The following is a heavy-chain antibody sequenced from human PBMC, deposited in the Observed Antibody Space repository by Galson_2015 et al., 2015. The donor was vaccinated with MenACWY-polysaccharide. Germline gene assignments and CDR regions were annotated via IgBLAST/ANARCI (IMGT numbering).Heavy chain of an antibody. CDR1: GFNFSIYG. Sequence: SLRLSCAASGFNFSIYGMSWVRQAPGRGLEWVSGSGSGGGLYYADSVKGRFTVSRDNSKNTLYLQMNNLRAEDTAVYYCAKVGPRSSWTMGIDYWGQGTLVTVSS. CDR2: SGSGGGL. CDR3: AKVGPRSSWTMGIDY. V-gene: IGHV3-23*01. D-gene: IGHD6-13*01. J-gene: IGHJ4*02.